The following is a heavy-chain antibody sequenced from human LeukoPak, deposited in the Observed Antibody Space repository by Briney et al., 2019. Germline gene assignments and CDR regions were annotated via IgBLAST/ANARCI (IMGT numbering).Heavy chain of an antibody. J-gene: IGHJ4*02. D-gene: IGHD3-10*01. Sequence: PSETLSLTCTVSGGSVSSGSYYWSWIRQPPGKGLEWIGYIYYSGSTNYNPSLKSRVTISVDTSKNQFSLKLSSVTAADTAVYYCARADASLSFRFGVFDYWGQGTLVTVSS. CDR1: GGSVSSGSYY. V-gene: IGHV4-61*01. CDR3: ARADASLSFRFGVFDY. CDR2: IYYSGST.